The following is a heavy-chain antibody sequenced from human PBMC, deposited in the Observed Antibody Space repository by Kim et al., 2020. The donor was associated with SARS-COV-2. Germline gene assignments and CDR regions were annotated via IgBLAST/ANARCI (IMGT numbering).Heavy chain of an antibody. Sequence: GGSLRLSCAASGFTVSSNYMSWVRQAPGKGLEWVSVIYSGGSTYYSDSVKGRFTISRDNSKNTLYLQLNSLRAEDTAAYYCASVFPKNWNYDLSFDIWG. J-gene: IGHJ3*02. V-gene: IGHV3-53*01. CDR2: IYSGGST. CDR1: GFTVSSNY. CDR3: ASVFPKNWNYDLSFDI. D-gene: IGHD1-7*01.